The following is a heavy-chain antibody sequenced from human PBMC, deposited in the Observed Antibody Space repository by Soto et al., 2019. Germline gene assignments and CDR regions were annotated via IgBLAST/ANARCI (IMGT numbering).Heavy chain of an antibody. Sequence: ASVKVSCKASGYTFTSYYMHWVRQAPGQGLEWMGIINPSGGSTSYAQKFQGRVTMTRDTSTSTVYMELSSLRSEDTAVYYCARAFTYYYDSSGLPQYWNWFYPWGQGTLVTVSS. CDR2: INPSGGST. V-gene: IGHV1-46*01. J-gene: IGHJ5*02. CDR1: GYTFTSYY. CDR3: ARAFTYYYDSSGLPQYWNWFYP. D-gene: IGHD3-22*01.